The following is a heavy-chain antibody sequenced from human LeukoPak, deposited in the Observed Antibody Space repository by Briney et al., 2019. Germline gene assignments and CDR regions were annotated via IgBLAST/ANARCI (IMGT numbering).Heavy chain of an antibody. V-gene: IGHV3-23*01. D-gene: IGHD2-21*02. Sequence: PGGSLRLSCAASGFTFSSYAMSWVRQAPGKGLEWVSGISPSGDITYYADSVKGRFTISRDNSKNTVYLQMDSLRFEDAAVYYCAKSTDNIVVVTAILDYWGQGTLVTVSS. CDR3: AKSTDNIVVVTAILDY. CDR2: ISPSGDIT. CDR1: GFTFSSYA. J-gene: IGHJ4*02.